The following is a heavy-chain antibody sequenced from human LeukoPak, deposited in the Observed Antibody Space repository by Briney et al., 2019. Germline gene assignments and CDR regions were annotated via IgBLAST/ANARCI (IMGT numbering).Heavy chain of an antibody. V-gene: IGHV1-8*01. CDR1: GYTFTSYD. Sequence: ASVKVSCKASGYTFTSYDINWVRQATGQGLEWMGWMNPNSGNTGYAQKFQGRVTMTRNTSISTAYVELSSLRSEDTAVYYCARASEAWELPLGNWFDPWGQGTLVTVSS. J-gene: IGHJ5*02. CDR2: MNPNSGNT. D-gene: IGHD1-26*01. CDR3: ARASEAWELPLGNWFDP.